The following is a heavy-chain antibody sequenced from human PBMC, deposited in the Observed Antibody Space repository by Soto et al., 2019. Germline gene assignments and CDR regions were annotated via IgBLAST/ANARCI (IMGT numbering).Heavy chain of an antibody. Sequence: ASVKVSCKASGNTLTSYDINWVRQATGHGLEWMGWINPNSGNIGYAQEFQGRVTMTRDTAIRTAYMEVSRLRSDDTAVYYCARGRASGSYYLLDYWGQGTLVTVSS. CDR3: ARGRASGSYYLLDY. J-gene: IGHJ4*02. CDR1: GNTLTSYD. CDR2: INPNSGNI. V-gene: IGHV1-8*01. D-gene: IGHD3-10*01.